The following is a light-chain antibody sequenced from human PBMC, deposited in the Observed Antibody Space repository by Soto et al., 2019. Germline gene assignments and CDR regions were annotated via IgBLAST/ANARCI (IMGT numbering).Light chain of an antibody. J-gene: IGKJ4*01. CDR2: AAS. V-gene: IGKV1-39*01. CDR3: QKSYSTLT. CDR1: QSISSY. Sequence: DIQMTQSPSSLSASVGDRVTITCRASQSISSYLNWYQQKPGKAPKLLIYAASSLQSGIPSRFSGSGSGTDITLTISSMQPEDFETYYCQKSYSTLTFSGRTKMEIK.